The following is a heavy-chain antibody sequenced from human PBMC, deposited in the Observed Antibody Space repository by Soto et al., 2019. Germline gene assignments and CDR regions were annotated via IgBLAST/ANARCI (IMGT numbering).Heavy chain of an antibody. CDR3: ARVLYGSGSYPSY. CDR1: GGSFSGYY. D-gene: IGHD3-10*01. V-gene: IGHV4-34*01. CDR2: INHSGST. Sequence: SETLSLTCAVYGGSFSGYYWSWIRQPPGKGLEWIGEINHSGSTNYNPSLKSRVTISVDTSKNQFSLKLSSVTAADTAVYYCARVLYGSGSYPSYWGQGTPVTVSS. J-gene: IGHJ4*02.